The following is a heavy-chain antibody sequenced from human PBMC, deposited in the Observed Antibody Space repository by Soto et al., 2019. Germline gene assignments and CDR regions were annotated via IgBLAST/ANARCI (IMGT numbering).Heavy chain of an antibody. D-gene: IGHD2-21*01. CDR3: ARPIPSSGYAFDI. V-gene: IGHV3-33*01. Sequence: GGSLRLSCAASGFTFSAYGMHSVRPVPGKGLEWMAVIWSDGSNKYYADSVKGRITISRDNSKNTLYLQLNSLKAEDTAVYYCARPIPSSGYAFDIWGRGTMVTVSS. J-gene: IGHJ3*02. CDR2: IWSDGSNK. CDR1: GFTFSAYG.